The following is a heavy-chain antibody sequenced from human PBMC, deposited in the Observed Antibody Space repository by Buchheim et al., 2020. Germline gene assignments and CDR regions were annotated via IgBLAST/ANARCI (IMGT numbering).Heavy chain of an antibody. CDR1: GLTFSSYA. CDR2: ISGSGGST. V-gene: IGHV3-23*01. CDR3: AKDVLSGYVGRAYYFDY. Sequence: EVQLLESGGGLVQPGGSLRLSCAASGLTFSSYAMSWVRQAPGKGLEWVSAISGSGGSTYYADSVKGRFTISRDNSKTTLYLQMNSLRAEDTAVYYCAKDVLSGYVGRAYYFDYWGQGTL. D-gene: IGHD5-12*01. J-gene: IGHJ4*02.